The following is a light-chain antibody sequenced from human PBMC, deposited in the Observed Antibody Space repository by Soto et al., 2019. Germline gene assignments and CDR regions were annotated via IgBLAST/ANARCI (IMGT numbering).Light chain of an antibody. CDR2: NNN. J-gene: IGLJ7*01. V-gene: IGLV1-44*01. Sequence: QSVLTQPPSASGTPGQRVTISCSGSSSNLGSNTVNWYQQLPGTAPKLLIYNNNQRPSGVTDRFSGSKSGTSASLAISGPQCEDEADYYCAAWDDSLNGWVFGGGTQLTVL. CDR3: AAWDDSLNGWV. CDR1: SSNLGSNT.